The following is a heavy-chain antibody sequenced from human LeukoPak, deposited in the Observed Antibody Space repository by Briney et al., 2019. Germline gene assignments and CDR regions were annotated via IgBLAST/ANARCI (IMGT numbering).Heavy chain of an antibody. CDR2: IKRDGSEK. Sequence: GGSLRLYCAASGFTFSNYWMSWVPRAPGKGLEWVDNIKRDGSEKNYVGSVKGRFTISRDNAKTSLYLRMNSLRAEDTAVYYCATSRYAEQQLSIFDYWGQGTLVTVSS. V-gene: IGHV3-7*01. J-gene: IGHJ4*02. D-gene: IGHD6-13*01. CDR3: ATSRYAEQQLSIFDY. CDR1: GFTFSNYW.